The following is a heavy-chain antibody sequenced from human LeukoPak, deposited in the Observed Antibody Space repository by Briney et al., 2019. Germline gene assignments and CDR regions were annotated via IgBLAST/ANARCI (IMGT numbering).Heavy chain of an antibody. Sequence: GGSLRLSCAASGFTFSTYSMIWVRQAPGKGLEWLSYISGSSRSIYYADSVKGRFTISRDSAENSLYLQMNSLRAEDTAVYYCARVSRGIAANLCFDYWGQGTLVTVSS. CDR2: ISGSSRSI. D-gene: IGHD2-15*01. J-gene: IGHJ4*01. CDR1: GFTFSTYS. V-gene: IGHV3-48*01. CDR3: ARVSRGIAANLCFDY.